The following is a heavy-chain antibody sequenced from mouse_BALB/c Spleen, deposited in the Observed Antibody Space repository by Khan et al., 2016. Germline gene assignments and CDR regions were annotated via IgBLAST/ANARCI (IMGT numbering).Heavy chain of an antibody. J-gene: IGHJ3*01. Sequence: VQLQQSGAELVRSGASVKLSCTAPGFNIKDFYIHWVKQRPEQGLEWIGWIDPENGDTEYAPKFQGKATMTADTSSNTAYLHLSSLTSEDTAVSFCRSYGNILAWFAYWGQGTLVTVSA. CDR2: IDPENGDT. CDR1: GFNIKDFY. CDR3: RSYGNILAWFAY. V-gene: IGHV14-4*02. D-gene: IGHD2-1*01.